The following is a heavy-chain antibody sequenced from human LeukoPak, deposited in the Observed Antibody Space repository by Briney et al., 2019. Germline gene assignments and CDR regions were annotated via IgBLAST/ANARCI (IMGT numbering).Heavy chain of an antibody. V-gene: IGHV4-30-2*01. CDR3: ASSGYGDYGRFDY. CDR2: IYHSGRT. Sequence: SETLSLTCAVSGGSISSGGYSWSWIRQPPGKGLEWVGYIYHSGRTYYNPSLKSRVTISVDRSKNRFSLKLSSVTAADTAVYYCASSGYGDYGRFDYWGQGTLVTVSS. D-gene: IGHD4-17*01. CDR1: GGSISSGGYS. J-gene: IGHJ4*02.